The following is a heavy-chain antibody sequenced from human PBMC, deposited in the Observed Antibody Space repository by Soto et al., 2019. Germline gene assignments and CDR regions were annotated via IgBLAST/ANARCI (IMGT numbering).Heavy chain of an antibody. CDR2: IYWDDDK. CDR3: AQRSPLYGPLPY. Sequence: QITLKESGPTLVKPTQTLTLTCTFSGFSLTTSGVGVGWIRQPPGEALEWLALIYWDDDKRYSPSLKSRLTITKDTSKNQVVLTITTMAPLDTATYFCAQRSPLYGPLPYWGQGTLVTVSS. J-gene: IGHJ4*02. V-gene: IGHV2-5*02. D-gene: IGHD3-10*01. CDR1: GFSLTTSGVG.